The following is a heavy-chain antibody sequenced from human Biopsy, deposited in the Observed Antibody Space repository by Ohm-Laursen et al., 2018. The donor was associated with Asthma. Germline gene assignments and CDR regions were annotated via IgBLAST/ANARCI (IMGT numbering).Heavy chain of an antibody. J-gene: IGHJ1*01. V-gene: IGHV3-7*01. CDR2: IKHNGTEK. Sequence: SLRLSCAASGFTFGDYWMSWVRQVPGKGLEWVANIKHNGTEKNHVDSLKGRFTISRDNAKNSLYLQMNSLRAEDTAVYYCARTFHFRSPYHAEHYQFWGQGTLVTVPS. CDR1: GFTFGDYW. CDR3: ARTFHFRSPYHAEHYQF. D-gene: IGHD3-3*02.